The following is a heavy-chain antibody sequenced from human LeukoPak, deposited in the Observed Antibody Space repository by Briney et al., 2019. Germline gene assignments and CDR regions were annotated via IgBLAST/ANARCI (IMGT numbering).Heavy chain of an antibody. CDR3: ASLVGATAYYYYYMDV. J-gene: IGHJ6*03. CDR2: INHSGST. CDR1: GGSFSGYY. Sequence: SETLSLTCAVYGGSFSGYYWSWIRHPPGKGLEWIGEINHSGSTNYNPSLKSRVTISVDTSKNQFSLKLSSVTAADTAVYYCASLVGATAYYYYYMDVWGKGTTVTVSS. V-gene: IGHV4-34*01. D-gene: IGHD1-26*01.